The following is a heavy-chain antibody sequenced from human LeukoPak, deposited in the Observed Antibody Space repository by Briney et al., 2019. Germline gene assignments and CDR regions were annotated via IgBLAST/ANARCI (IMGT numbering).Heavy chain of an antibody. CDR3: VKDPPYSSSWYFQY. J-gene: IGHJ1*01. D-gene: IGHD6-13*01. Sequence: GGSLRLSCSASGFTFSSYAMHWVRQAPGKGLEYVSAISSNGGSTCYADSVKGRFTISRDNSKNTLYLQMSSLRAEDTAVYYCVKDPPYSSSWYFQYWGQGTLVTVSS. V-gene: IGHV3-64D*06. CDR1: GFTFSSYA. CDR2: ISSNGGST.